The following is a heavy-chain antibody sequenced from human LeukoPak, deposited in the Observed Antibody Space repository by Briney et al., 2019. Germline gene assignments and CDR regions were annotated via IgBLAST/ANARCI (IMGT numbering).Heavy chain of an antibody. CDR1: GYSISSGYY. J-gene: IGHJ4*02. Sequence: SETLSLTCAVSGYSISSGYYWGWIRQPPGKGLEWIGSIYHSGSTYYYPSLKSRVTISVDTSKNQFSLKLSSVTAADTAVYYCARLGVGAIDYWGQGTLVTVSS. CDR3: ARLGVGAIDY. V-gene: IGHV4-38-2*01. D-gene: IGHD1-26*01. CDR2: IYHSGST.